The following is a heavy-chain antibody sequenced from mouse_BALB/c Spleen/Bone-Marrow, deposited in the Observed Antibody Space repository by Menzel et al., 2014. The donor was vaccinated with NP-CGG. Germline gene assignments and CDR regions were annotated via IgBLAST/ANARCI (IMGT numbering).Heavy chain of an antibody. J-gene: IGHJ1*01. D-gene: IGHD1-1*01. CDR1: GYNIKDTY. Sequence: EVKLQESGAELVKPGVSVKLSCTASGYNIKDTYMHWVKQRHEQGLEWIGRIDTANGNTKYDQKFQGKATITADTSSNTTYFQLISLSSDDTSVYYCSSYYYCRYFDDWGAGTTVTVSS. CDR2: IDTANGNT. V-gene: IGHV14-3*02. CDR3: SSYYYCRYFDD.